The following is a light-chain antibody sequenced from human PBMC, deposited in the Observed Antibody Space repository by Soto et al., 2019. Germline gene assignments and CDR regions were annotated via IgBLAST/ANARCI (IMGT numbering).Light chain of an antibody. V-gene: IGKV3-15*01. J-gene: IGKJ2*01. Sequence: EVVMTQSPGTLSVSPGEGATLSCRASQSVSVNLAWYQHRPGQAPRPLIYDASTRAIGVPARFSGRGSGTESTLTISSLQSEDFAIYYCLQYNSWPYTFGRGTKLEI. CDR1: QSVSVN. CDR2: DAS. CDR3: LQYNSWPYT.